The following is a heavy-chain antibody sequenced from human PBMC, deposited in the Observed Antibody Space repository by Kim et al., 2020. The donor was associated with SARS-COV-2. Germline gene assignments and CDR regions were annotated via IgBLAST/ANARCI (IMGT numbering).Heavy chain of an antibody. CDR3: ACASITMVQGLFDF. CDR2: SYISGSS. V-gene: IGHV4-59*01. D-gene: IGHD3-10*01. J-gene: IGHJ1*01. CDR1: GGSISSCD. Sequence: SETLSLTCTVSGGSISSCDCYWIRQPPGKGQGWVGYSYISGSSNYNPTLTSRGTISIDAATTQYSLTLSPVTAAATAVSDCACASITMVQGLFDFWCQG.